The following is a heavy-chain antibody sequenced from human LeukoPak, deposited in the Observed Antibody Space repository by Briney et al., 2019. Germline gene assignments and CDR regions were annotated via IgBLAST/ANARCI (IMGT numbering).Heavy chain of an antibody. D-gene: IGHD3-10*01. CDR3: ARVGLLWFGGREGYYGMDA. J-gene: IGHJ6*02. CDR1: GGSISSGSYY. CDR2: IYTSGST. Sequence: SETLSLTCTVSGGSISSGSYYWSWIRQPAGKGLEWIGRIYTSGSTNYNPSLKSRVTISVDTSKNQFSLKLSSVTAADTAVYYCARVGLLWFGGREGYYGMDAWGQGTTVTVSS. V-gene: IGHV4-61*02.